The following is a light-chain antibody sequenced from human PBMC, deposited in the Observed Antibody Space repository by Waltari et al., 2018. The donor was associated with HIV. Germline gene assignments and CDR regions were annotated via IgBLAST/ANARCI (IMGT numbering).Light chain of an antibody. CDR3: SFYGGSNILV. CDR2: EVS. V-gene: IGLV2-8*01. Sequence: QSALTQPPSASGSPGQSVTISCTGASSDLGFYNSVSWYQQRPGKAPKFIISEVSKRSSGVPNRFSGSTSGNTASLTVSGLQADDEAEYFCSFYGGSNILVFGGGTKLTVL. CDR1: SSDLGFYNS. J-gene: IGLJ2*01.